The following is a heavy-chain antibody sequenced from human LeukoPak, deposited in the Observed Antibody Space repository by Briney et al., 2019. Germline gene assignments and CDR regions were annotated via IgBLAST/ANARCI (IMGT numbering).Heavy chain of an antibody. CDR2: INSGGST. D-gene: IGHD3-22*01. Sequence: PGGSLRLSCAASGFTVSSNYMSWVRQAPGKGLEWVSVINSGGSTYYADSVKGRFTISRDNSKNTLYLQMNSLRAEDTAVYYCARDLKRRVYYDSSGSDDAFDIWGQGTMVTVSS. V-gene: IGHV3-66*01. CDR3: ARDLKRRVYYDSSGSDDAFDI. CDR1: GFTVSSNY. J-gene: IGHJ3*02.